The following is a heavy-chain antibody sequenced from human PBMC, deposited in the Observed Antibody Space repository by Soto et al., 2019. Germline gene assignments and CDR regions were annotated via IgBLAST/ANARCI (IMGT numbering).Heavy chain of an antibody. CDR3: ARGTIVARQHLEY. V-gene: IGHV3-30*03. D-gene: IGHD6-6*01. J-gene: IGHJ4*02. CDR2: ISIRGGDE. CDR1: GFTFSSYA. Sequence: QVQLVESGGGVVQPGKSLRLSCAASGFTFSSYAMHWARQAPGKGLEWVTVISIRGGDEYYAESVRGRFTISRDDSKNTLYLQMDSLRVEDTAVYYCARGTIVARQHLEYWGQGNLVTVSS.